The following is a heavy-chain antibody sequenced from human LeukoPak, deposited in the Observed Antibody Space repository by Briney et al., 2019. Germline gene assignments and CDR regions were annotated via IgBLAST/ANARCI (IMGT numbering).Heavy chain of an antibody. CDR2: ISGSGGRT. J-gene: IGHJ4*02. CDR1: RFTFSSYA. Sequence: GGSLRLSCVSSRFTFSSYAMSWVRQAPGEGLEWVSSISGSGGRTYYADSVKGRFTISRDNSKNTLYLQMNSLRAEDTAVYYCAKDRGDYGSSYYFDYWGQGTLVTVSS. CDR3: AKDRGDYGSSYYFDY. D-gene: IGHD4-17*01. V-gene: IGHV3-23*01.